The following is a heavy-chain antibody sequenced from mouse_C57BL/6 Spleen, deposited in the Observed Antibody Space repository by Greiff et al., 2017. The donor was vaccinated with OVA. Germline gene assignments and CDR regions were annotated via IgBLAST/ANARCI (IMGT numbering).Heavy chain of an antibody. D-gene: IGHD2-1*01. CDR1: GYTFTDYY. Sequence: EVQLQQSGPELVKPGASVKISCKASGYTFTDYYMNWVKQSHGKSLEWIGDINPNNGGTSYNQKFKGKATLTVVKSSSTAYMELRSLTSEDSAVYYCARSTMVTTDYAMDYWGQGTSVTVSS. V-gene: IGHV1-26*01. J-gene: IGHJ4*01. CDR2: INPNNGGT. CDR3: ARSTMVTTDYAMDY.